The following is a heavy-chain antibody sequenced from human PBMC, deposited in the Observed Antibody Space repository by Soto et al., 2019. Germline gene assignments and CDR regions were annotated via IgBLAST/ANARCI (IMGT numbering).Heavy chain of an antibody. J-gene: IGHJ6*02. V-gene: IGHV5-51*01. CDR3: ARGYYYGSGSYHHYGMDV. CDR2: IYPGDSDT. CDR1: GYSFTSYW. D-gene: IGHD3-10*01. Sequence: GESLKISCKGSGYSFTSYWIGWVRQMPGKGLEWMGIIYPGDSDTRYSPSFQGQVTISADKSISTAYLQWSSLKASDTAMYYCARGYYYGSGSYHHYGMDVWGQGTTVTVSS.